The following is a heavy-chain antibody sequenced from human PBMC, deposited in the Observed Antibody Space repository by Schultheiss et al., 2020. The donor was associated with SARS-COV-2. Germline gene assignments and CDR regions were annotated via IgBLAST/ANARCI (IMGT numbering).Heavy chain of an antibody. CDR2: IYYSGST. J-gene: IGHJ3*02. V-gene: IGHV4-59*01. CDR3: ARDSSNYVGLEAFDI. Sequence: GSLRLSCTVSGGSISSYYWSWIRQPPGKGLEWIGYIYYSGSTNYNPSLKSRVTISVDTSKNQFSLKLSSVTAADTAVYYCARDSSNYVGLEAFDIWGQGTMVTVSS. D-gene: IGHD4-11*01. CDR1: GGSISSYY.